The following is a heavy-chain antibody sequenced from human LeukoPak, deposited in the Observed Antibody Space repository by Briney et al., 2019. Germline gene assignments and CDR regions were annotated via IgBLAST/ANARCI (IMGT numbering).Heavy chain of an antibody. J-gene: IGHJ4*02. D-gene: IGHD3-10*01. V-gene: IGHV1-18*01. CDR2: ISAYNGNT. Sequence: ASVKVSCKASGYTFTTYVISWVRQAPGQGLGWMGWISAYNGNTNYAQTLQGRVTMTTDTSTSTAYMELGSLRSDDSAVYYCARTRDSNAGKYFDYWGQGTLVTVSS. CDR3: ARTRDSNAGKYFDY. CDR1: GYTFTTYV.